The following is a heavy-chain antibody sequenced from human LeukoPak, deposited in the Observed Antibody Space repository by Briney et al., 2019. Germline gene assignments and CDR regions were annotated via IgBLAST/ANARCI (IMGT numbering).Heavy chain of an antibody. CDR1: GFTFSSYG. J-gene: IGHJ4*02. CDR3: AAEEGYLTNSGNYKGVDY. V-gene: IGHV3-30*02. D-gene: IGHD1-26*01. Sequence: GGSLRLSXAASGFTFSSYGMHWVSQAPGKGLEWVAFIRSDGSNKYYADSVKGRFTISRDNSKNTLYLQMNSLRAEDTAVYYCAAEEGYLTNSGNYKGVDYWGQGTLVTVSS. CDR2: IRSDGSNK.